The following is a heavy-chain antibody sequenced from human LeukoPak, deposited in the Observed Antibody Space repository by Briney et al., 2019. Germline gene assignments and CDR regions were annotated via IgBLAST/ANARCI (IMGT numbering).Heavy chain of an antibody. V-gene: IGHV3-72*01. Sequence: GGSLRLSCEASGFTFSSFWMSWVRQAPGKGLEWVGRSRIKADGYITQYAASVKDRFTISRDDTKASLYLQMNNLSTEDTAVYYCVRGYNSFDYWGQGTLVTVSS. J-gene: IGHJ4*02. CDR3: VRGYNSFDY. D-gene: IGHD3-22*01. CDR2: SRIKADGYIT. CDR1: GFTFSSFW.